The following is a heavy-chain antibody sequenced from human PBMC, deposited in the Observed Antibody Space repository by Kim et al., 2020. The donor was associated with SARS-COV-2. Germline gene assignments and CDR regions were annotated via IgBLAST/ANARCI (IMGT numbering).Heavy chain of an antibody. V-gene: IGHV4-34*01. CDR2: IHRSGSP. D-gene: IGHD6-6*01. J-gene: IGHJ4*02. CDR3: ASGKLAPRLQY. Sequence: SETLSLTCAVYGGSFSDNYYNWIRQPPGKGLEWIGEIHRSGSPKYNPSLKSRVTISLDTSKNQFSLKLTSVTAADTALYYCASGKLAPRLQYWGQGALVT. CDR1: GGSFSDNY.